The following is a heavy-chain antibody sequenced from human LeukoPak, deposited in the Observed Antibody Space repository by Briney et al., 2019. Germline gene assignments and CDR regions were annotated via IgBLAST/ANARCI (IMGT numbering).Heavy chain of an antibody. J-gene: IGHJ4*02. D-gene: IGHD1-26*01. V-gene: IGHV3-23*01. CDR2: ISGSGGST. Sequence: PGGSLRLSCAASGFTFSNYWMNWVRQAPGKGLEWVSAISGSGGSTYYADSVKGRFTISRDNSKNTLYLQMNSLRAEDTAVYYCAKCIVGATAPFDYWGQGTLVTVSS. CDR1: GFTFSNYW. CDR3: AKCIVGATAPFDY.